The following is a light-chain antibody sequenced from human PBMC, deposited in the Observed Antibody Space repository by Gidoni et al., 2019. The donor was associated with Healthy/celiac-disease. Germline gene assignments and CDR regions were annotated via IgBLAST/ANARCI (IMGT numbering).Light chain of an antibody. V-gene: IGKV3D-20*01. J-gene: IGKJ1*01. Sequence: EIVLTQSPATLSLSPGERATLSCGASQSVSSSYLAWYQQKPGLAPRLLIYDASSRATGIPDRVSGSGSGTDFTLTISRLEPEDFAVYYCQQYGSSLTWTFGQGTKVEIK. CDR1: QSVSSSY. CDR3: QQYGSSLTWT. CDR2: DAS.